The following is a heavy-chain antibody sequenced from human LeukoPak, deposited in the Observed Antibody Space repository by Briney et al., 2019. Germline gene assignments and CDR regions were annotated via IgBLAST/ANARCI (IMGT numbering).Heavy chain of an antibody. V-gene: IGHV1-69*13. Sequence: SVKVSCKASGGTFSGYAISWVRQAPGQGLEWMGGIIPIFGTANYAQKFQGRVTITADESTSTAYMELSSLRSEDTAVYYCARSRRGYSGYEAADYYYYYGMDVWGKGTTVTVSS. CDR1: GGTFSGYA. D-gene: IGHD5-12*01. CDR3: ARSRRGYSGYEAADYYYYYGMDV. CDR2: IIPIFGTA. J-gene: IGHJ6*04.